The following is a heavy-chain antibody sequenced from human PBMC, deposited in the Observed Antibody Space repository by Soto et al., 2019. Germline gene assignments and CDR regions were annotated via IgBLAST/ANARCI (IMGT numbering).Heavy chain of an antibody. V-gene: IGHV4-4*02. CDR3: ARGLERFNAFDI. CDR2: IYHSGST. CDR1: SGSISSSNW. Sequence: PSETLSLICAVSSGSISSSNWWSWVRQPPGKGLEWIGEIYHSGSTNYNPSLKSRVTISVDKSKNQFSLKLSSVTAADTAVYYCARGLERFNAFDIWGQGTMVTVSS. D-gene: IGHD1-1*01. J-gene: IGHJ3*02.